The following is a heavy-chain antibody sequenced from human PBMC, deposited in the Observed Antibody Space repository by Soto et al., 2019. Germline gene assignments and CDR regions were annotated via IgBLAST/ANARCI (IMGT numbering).Heavy chain of an antibody. Sequence: GGSLRLSCAASGFTFSSYVMHWVRQAPGKGLEWVAVISYDGSNKYYADSVKGRFIISRDNSKNTLYLQLNSLRDEDTAVYYCAREPTTAVVNYGMDVWGQGTTVTVSS. CDR2: ISYDGSNK. V-gene: IGHV3-30*03. CDR3: AREPTTAVVNYGMDV. J-gene: IGHJ6*02. CDR1: GFTFSSYV. D-gene: IGHD6-13*01.